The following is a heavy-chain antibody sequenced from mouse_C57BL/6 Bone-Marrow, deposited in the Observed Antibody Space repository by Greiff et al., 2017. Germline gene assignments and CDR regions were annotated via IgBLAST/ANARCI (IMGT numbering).Heavy chain of an antibody. CDR1: GFTFSDYG. V-gene: IGHV5-15*01. J-gene: IGHJ1*03. CDR3: ARQNKGYFDV. Sequence: EVKLVESGGGLVQPGGSLKLSCAASGFTFSDYGMAWVRQAPRKGPEWVAVISNLAYSIYYADTVTGRFTISRENAKNTLFLEMSSLRSEDTAMYYCARQNKGYFDVWGTGTTVTVSS. CDR2: ISNLAYSI.